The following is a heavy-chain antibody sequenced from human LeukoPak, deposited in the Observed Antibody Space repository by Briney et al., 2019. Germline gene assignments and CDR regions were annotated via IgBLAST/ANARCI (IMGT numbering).Heavy chain of an antibody. J-gene: IGHJ3*02. D-gene: IGHD2-2*01. CDR2: IYTGGST. Sequence: GGSLRLSCAASGFTFSSYAMSWVRQAPGKGLEWVSVIYTGGSTDYADSVKGRFTISRDNSKNTLYLQMNSLRAEDTAVYYCAKDIVVVPAAKLVDAFDIWGQGTMVTVSS. V-gene: IGHV3-23*03. CDR1: GFTFSSYA. CDR3: AKDIVVVPAAKLVDAFDI.